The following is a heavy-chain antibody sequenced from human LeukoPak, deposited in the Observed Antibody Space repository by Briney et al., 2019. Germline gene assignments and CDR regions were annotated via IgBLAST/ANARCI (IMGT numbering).Heavy chain of an antibody. J-gene: IGHJ6*02. CDR1: GFTFSTFA. CDR3: AKGGKYYGMDV. Sequence: PGGSLRLSCAASGFTFSTFAMSWVRQAPGKGLEWVSAIGGSGGSTYYADSVKGRFTISRDNSKNTLHLQMNSLRAEDTAVYYCAKGGKYYGMDVWGQGTTVTVSS. D-gene: IGHD5-12*01. CDR2: IGGSGGST. V-gene: IGHV3-23*01.